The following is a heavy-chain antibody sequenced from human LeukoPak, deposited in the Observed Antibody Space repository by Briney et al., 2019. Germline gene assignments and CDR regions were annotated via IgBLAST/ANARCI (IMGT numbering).Heavy chain of an antibody. D-gene: IGHD2-8*01. CDR3: ARGRTRRYCTNGVCPERANYFDY. Sequence: PSETLSLTCTVSGGSISSYYWSWIRQPPGKGLEWIGYIYYSGSTNYNPSLKSRVTISVDTSKNQFSLKLSSVTAADTAVYYCARGRTRRYCTNGVCPERANYFDYWGQGTLVTVSS. J-gene: IGHJ4*02. CDR1: GGSISSYY. V-gene: IGHV4-59*01. CDR2: IYYSGST.